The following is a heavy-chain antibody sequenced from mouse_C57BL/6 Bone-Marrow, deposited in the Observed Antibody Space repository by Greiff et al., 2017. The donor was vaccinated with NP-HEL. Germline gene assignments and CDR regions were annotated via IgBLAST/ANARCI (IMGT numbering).Heavy chain of an antibody. Sequence: QVQLKQSGPELVKPGASVKISCKASGYTFTDYYINWVKQRPGQGLEWIGWIFPGSGSTYYNEKFKGKATLTVDKSSSTAYMLLSSLTSEDSAVYFCARKGNYLLGPYYAMDYWGQGTSVTVSS. V-gene: IGHV1-75*01. D-gene: IGHD2-1*01. J-gene: IGHJ4*01. CDR1: GYTFTDYY. CDR3: ARKGNYLLGPYYAMDY. CDR2: IFPGSGST.